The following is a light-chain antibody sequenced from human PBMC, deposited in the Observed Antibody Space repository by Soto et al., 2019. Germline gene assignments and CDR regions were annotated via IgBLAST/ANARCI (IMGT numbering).Light chain of an antibody. CDR1: QSVSSSY. CDR2: GAS. CDR3: QQYRT. Sequence: VLTPSPGTPSLSAGERAPLSCRASQSVSSSYLAWYQQKPGQAPRLLIYGASSRATGIPDRFSGSGSGTDFTLTISRLEPEDFAVYYCQQYRTFGQGTNVAIK. J-gene: IGKJ1*01. V-gene: IGKV3-20*01.